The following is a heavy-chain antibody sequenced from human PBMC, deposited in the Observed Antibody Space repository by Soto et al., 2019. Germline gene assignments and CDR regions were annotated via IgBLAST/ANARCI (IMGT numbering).Heavy chain of an antibody. Sequence: QVQLQQWGAGLLKPSETLSLTCAVYGASFSGYCWTWIRQPPGKGLEWIGEINHSGSTNYNPSLKSRVTISEDTSNNAFALKLSSVSAADTAVYYCARGVFGTCLDYWGQGTLVTVSS. D-gene: IGHD3-10*01. CDR1: GASFSGYC. CDR3: ARGVFGTCLDY. V-gene: IGHV4-34*01. J-gene: IGHJ4*02. CDR2: INHSGST.